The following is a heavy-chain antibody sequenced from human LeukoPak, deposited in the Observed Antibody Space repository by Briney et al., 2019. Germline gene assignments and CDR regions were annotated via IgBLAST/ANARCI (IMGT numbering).Heavy chain of an antibody. Sequence: GGSLRLSYAASGFTFSSYAMSWVRQAPGKGLEWVSAISGSGGSTYYADSVKGRFTISRDNSKNTLYLQMNSLRAEDTAVYYCAKASYYDFWSPYYYYYMDVWGKGTTVTVSS. CDR1: GFTFSSYA. CDR2: ISGSGGST. CDR3: AKASYYDFWSPYYYYYMDV. D-gene: IGHD3-3*01. V-gene: IGHV3-23*01. J-gene: IGHJ6*03.